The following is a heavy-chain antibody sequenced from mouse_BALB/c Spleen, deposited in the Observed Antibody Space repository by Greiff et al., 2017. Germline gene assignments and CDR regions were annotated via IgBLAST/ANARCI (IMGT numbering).Heavy chain of an antibody. CDR1: GYTFTSYW. D-gene: IGHD2-4*01. V-gene: IGHV1-7*01. CDR2: INPSTGYT. J-gene: IGHJ3*01. Sequence: QVQLQESGAELAKPGASVKMSCKASGYTFTSYWMHWVKQRPGQGLEWIGYINPSTGYTEYNQKFKDKATLTADKSSSTAYMQLSSLTSEDSAVYYCARFDYDDGFAYWGQGTLVTVSA. CDR3: ARFDYDDGFAY.